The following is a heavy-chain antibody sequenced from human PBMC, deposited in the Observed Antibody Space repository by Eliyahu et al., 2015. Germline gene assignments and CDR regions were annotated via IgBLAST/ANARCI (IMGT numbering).Heavy chain of an antibody. CDR2: VNPNSGGT. CDR3: ARGRDSGWSHLDY. J-gene: IGHJ4*02. Sequence: QVQLVQSGAEMKKPGASVKVSCKASGYTFTGYYMHWVRQAPWQGLEWVGWVNPNSGGTNYAQKFQGRVTMTRDTSISTAYMELSSLRSDDTAVYYCARGRDSGWSHLDYWGQGTLVTVSS. CDR1: GYTFTGYY. V-gene: IGHV1-2*02. D-gene: IGHD6-19*01.